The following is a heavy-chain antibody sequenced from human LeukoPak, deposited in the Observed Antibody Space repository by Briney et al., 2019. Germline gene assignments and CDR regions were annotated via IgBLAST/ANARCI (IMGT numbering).Heavy chain of an antibody. V-gene: IGHV3-23*01. CDR3: ARGATFGGYNWFDP. D-gene: IGHD3-16*01. CDR1: GFTFSSYA. J-gene: IGHJ5*02. Sequence: PGGSLRLSCAASGFTFSSYAMSWVRQAPGKGLEWVSAISGSGGSTYYADSVKGRFTISRDNAKNSLYLQMNSLRAEETAVYYCARGATFGGYNWFDPWGQGTLVTVSS. CDR2: ISGSGGST.